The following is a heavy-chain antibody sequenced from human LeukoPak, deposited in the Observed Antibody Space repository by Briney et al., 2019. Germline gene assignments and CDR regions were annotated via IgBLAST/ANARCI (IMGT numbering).Heavy chain of an antibody. CDR1: GGSISSYY. CDR2: IYYSGST. Sequence: SETLSLTCTVSGGSISSYYWSWIRQPPGKGLEWIGYIYYSGSTNFNPSLKSRVTISVDTSKNQFSLKLSSVTAADTAVYYCARDNYYYDRGGAFGIWGQGTMVTVSS. J-gene: IGHJ3*02. V-gene: IGHV4-59*01. D-gene: IGHD3-22*01. CDR3: ARDNYYYDRGGAFGI.